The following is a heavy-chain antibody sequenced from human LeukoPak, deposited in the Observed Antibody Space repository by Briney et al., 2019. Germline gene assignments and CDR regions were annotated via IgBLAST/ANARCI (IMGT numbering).Heavy chain of an antibody. V-gene: IGHV3-21*01. Sequence: PGGSLRLSCAASGFTFSSYSMNWVRQAPGKGLEWVSSISSSSSYIYYADSVKGRFTISRDNAKNSLYLQVNSLRAEDTAVYYCVLLVVGTVRVGWGQGTLVTVSS. J-gene: IGHJ4*02. CDR1: GFTFSSYS. CDR3: VLLVVGTVRVG. D-gene: IGHD2-15*01. CDR2: ISSSSSYI.